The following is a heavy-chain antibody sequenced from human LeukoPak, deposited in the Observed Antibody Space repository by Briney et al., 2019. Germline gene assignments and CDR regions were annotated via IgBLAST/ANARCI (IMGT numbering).Heavy chain of an antibody. V-gene: IGHV4-34*01. CDR3: ARGGSYYDLLFDP. Sequence: GTLRLSCAASGFTFSTYGMNWVRQPPGKGLEWIGEINHSGSTNYNPSLKSRVIISVDTSKNQFSLKLSSVTAADTAVYYCARGGSYYDLLFDPWGQGTLVTVSS. D-gene: IGHD3-10*01. CDR2: INHSGST. CDR1: GFTFSTYG. J-gene: IGHJ5*02.